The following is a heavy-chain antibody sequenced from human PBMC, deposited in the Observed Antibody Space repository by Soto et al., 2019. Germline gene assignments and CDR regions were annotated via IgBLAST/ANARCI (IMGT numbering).Heavy chain of an antibody. Sequence: ASVKVSCKASGYTFASYDINWVRQATGQGPEWMGWMNPSSGNTGFAQKFQGRVTMTWNTSISTAYMELSSLRSEDTAVYYCARVPRAAAGGYNWLDPWGQGTLVTVSS. CDR2: MNPSSGNT. D-gene: IGHD6-13*01. CDR1: GYTFASYD. V-gene: IGHV1-8*01. CDR3: ARVPRAAAGGYNWLDP. J-gene: IGHJ5*02.